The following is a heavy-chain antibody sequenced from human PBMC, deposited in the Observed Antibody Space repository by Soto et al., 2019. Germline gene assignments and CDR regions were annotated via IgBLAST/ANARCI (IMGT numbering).Heavy chain of an antibody. V-gene: IGHV4-61*01. Sequence: SETRSLPCNFASGSVNSDNDYWTWVRQPPGKGLEWIGNIHNSGTTNYNPSLQNRVTMSMDTSKNQYSLKLTSVTAADAALYYCARDMRGFSRALDYWGRGTPVTVSS. J-gene: IGHJ4*02. D-gene: IGHD5-18*01. CDR3: ARDMRGFSRALDY. CDR2: IHNSGTT. CDR1: SGSVNSDNDY.